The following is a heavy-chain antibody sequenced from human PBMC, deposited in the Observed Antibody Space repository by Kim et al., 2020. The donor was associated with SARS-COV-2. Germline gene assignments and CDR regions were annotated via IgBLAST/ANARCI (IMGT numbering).Heavy chain of an antibody. D-gene: IGHD2-2*01. CDR3: AKDTGYCSSTSCYFDY. V-gene: IGHV3-23*01. J-gene: IGHJ4*02. Sequence: KGRFTISKTNSKNTLFLQMNSRKAEDTAVYYCAKDTGYCSSTSCYFDYWGQGSLVTVSS.